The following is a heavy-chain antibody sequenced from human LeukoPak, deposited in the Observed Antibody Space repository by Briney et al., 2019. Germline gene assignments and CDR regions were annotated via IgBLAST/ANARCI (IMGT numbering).Heavy chain of an antibody. CDR1: GYYFPSYW. CDR3: ARPNYYGSGSPAGY. Sequence: GESLKISCKGSGYYFPSYWIGWVRQTPGKGLEWMGIIYPGDSDTTYSPSFQGQVTISADKSISTAYLQWSSLKASDTAMHYCARPNYYGSGSPAGYWGQGTLVTVSS. J-gene: IGHJ4*02. D-gene: IGHD3-10*01. CDR2: IYPGDSDT. V-gene: IGHV5-51*01.